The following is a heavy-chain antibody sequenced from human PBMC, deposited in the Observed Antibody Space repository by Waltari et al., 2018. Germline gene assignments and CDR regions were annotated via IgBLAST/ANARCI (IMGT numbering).Heavy chain of an antibody. Sequence: EVQLVQSGAEVKKPGESLRISCKDSGYNFPPYWIGWVRLMPGQALAWIGSIYPDDYETTYSPSFGGQVTISADKAINTAYLHWSSLKASDSAIYYCVKGLVGGYQKGWFDPWGQGTLVTVSS. J-gene: IGHJ5*02. CDR3: VKGLVGGYQKGWFDP. CDR2: IYPDDYET. CDR1: GYNFPPYW. D-gene: IGHD3-22*01. V-gene: IGHV5-51*01.